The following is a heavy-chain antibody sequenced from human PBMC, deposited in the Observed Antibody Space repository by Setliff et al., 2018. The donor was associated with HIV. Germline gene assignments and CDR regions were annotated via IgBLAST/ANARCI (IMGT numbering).Heavy chain of an antibody. CDR1: GSGYSTFD. CDR3: AKPASGMYPRAFDL. Sequence: GESLKISCAAFGSGYSTFDMDWVRQTPGKGLEWVADVSPDGYEKRYADFVKGRSTVSRDNSKNILFLQMDSLGAEDTGIYYCAKPASGMYPRAFDLWGRGTVVTVSS. CDR2: VSPDGYEK. V-gene: IGHV3-23*01. J-gene: IGHJ3*01. D-gene: IGHD1-26*01.